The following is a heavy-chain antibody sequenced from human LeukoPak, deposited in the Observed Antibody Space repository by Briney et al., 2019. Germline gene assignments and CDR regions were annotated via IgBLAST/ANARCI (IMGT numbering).Heavy chain of an antibody. CDR1: GYNFTTFW. CDR3: ASFHISGKSYNGLHY. D-gene: IGHD3-10*01. J-gene: IGHJ4*02. CDR2: IYPSDSDT. V-gene: IGHV5-51*01. Sequence: GESLEISCKTSGYNFTTFWIGWVRQLPGKGLEWMGIIYPSDSDTRYSPSFQGQVTISADKSINTVYLHWNSLKASDTTMYYCASFHISGKSYNGLHYWGQGTLVTVSS.